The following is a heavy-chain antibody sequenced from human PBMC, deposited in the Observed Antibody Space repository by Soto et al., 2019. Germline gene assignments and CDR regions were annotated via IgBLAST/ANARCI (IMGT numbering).Heavy chain of an antibody. CDR2: IRSKANSYAT. CDR3: TRQGGSGSDYGMDV. J-gene: IGHJ6*02. V-gene: IGHV3-73*01. D-gene: IGHD3-10*01. CDR1: GFTFSGSA. Sequence: GGSLRLSCAASGFTFSGSAMHWVRQPSGKGLEWVGRIRSKANSYATAYAASVKGRLTISRDDSKNTAYLQMNSLKTEDTAVYYCTRQGGSGSDYGMDVWGQGTTVTVSS.